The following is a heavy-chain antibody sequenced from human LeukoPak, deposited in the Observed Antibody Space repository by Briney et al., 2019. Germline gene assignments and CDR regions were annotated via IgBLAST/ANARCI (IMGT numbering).Heavy chain of an antibody. D-gene: IGHD3-16*01. V-gene: IGHV3-13*01. J-gene: IGHJ4*02. CDR3: ARTRITPGVQGLQMRQFDY. CDR2: IGTAGDT. CDR1: GFTFSRSD. Sequence: GGSLRLSCAASGFTFSRSDMHWVRQVTGKGLEWVSGIGTAGDTFYPGSVKGRFTISRDNGKNSLYLQMNSLGAGDTAVYFCARTRITPGVQGLQMRQFDYWGQGTLVTVSS.